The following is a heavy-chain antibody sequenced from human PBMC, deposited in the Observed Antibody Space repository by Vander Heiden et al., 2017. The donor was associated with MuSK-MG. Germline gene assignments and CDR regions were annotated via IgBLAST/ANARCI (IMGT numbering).Heavy chain of an antibody. V-gene: IGHV4-34*01. D-gene: IGHD3-10*01. CDR3: ARGRNTMVRGVIAGQGNWFDP. J-gene: IGHJ5*02. CDR2: INHSGST. Sequence: QVQLQQWGAGLLKPSETLSLTCAVYGGSFSGYYWSWIRQPPGKGLEWIGEINHSGSTNYNPSLKSRVTISVDTSKNQFSLKLSSVTAADTAVYYCARGRNTMVRGVIAGQGNWFDPWGQGTLVTVSS. CDR1: GGSFSGYY.